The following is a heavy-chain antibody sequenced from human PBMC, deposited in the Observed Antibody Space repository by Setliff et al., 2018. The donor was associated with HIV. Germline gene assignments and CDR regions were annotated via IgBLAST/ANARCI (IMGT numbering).Heavy chain of an antibody. D-gene: IGHD2-21*01. CDR3: ARDHQTMLWLDY. Sequence: SVKVSCTSSGDPFSTYVFTWVRQAPGQGLEWMGGVTPILHTTNYAQKFQGRVTITADISTRTVYMELSSLTSEDTAIYYCARDHQTMLWLDYWGQGTLVTVSS. V-gene: IGHV1-69*10. J-gene: IGHJ4*02. CDR2: VTPILHTT. CDR1: GDPFSTYV.